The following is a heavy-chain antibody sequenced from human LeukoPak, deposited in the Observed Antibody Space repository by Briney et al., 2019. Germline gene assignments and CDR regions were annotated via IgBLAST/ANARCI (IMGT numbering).Heavy chain of an antibody. J-gene: IGHJ4*02. CDR3: ARDAPEYCGGDCYPF. CDR2: INPSGGST. V-gene: IGHV1-46*01. Sequence: GASAMVSCKASGYTFTSYYMHWVRQAPGQGLEWMGIINPSGGSTSYAQKFQGRVTMTRDTSTSTVYMELSSLRSEDTAVYYCARDAPEYCGGDCYPFWGQGTLVTVSS. D-gene: IGHD2-21*02. CDR1: GYTFTSYY.